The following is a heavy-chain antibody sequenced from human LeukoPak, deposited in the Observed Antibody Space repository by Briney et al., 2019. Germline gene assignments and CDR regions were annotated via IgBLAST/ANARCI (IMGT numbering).Heavy chain of an antibody. J-gene: IGHJ4*02. D-gene: IGHD4-17*01. V-gene: IGHV3-30-3*01. CDR2: ISYDGSNK. CDR1: GFTFSSYA. CDR3: ARDNYGDYTIDY. Sequence: GSLRLSCAASGFTFSSYAMHWVRQAPGKGLEWVAVISYDGSNKYYADSVKGRFTISRDNSQNSLFLQMNSLRAEDTAVYYCARDNYGDYTIDYWGQGTLVAVSS.